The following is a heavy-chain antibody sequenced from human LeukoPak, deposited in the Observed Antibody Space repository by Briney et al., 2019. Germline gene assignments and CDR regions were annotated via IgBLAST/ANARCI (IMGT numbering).Heavy chain of an antibody. Sequence: PSETLSLTCTVSGGSISSSSYYWGWIRQPPGKGLEWIGSIYYSGSTYYNPSLKSRVTISVDTSKNQFSLKLSSVTAADTAVYYCARDFQEGEKDYWGQGTLVTVSS. CDR1: GGSISSSSYY. CDR3: ARDFQEGEKDY. V-gene: IGHV4-39*07. D-gene: IGHD3-16*01. J-gene: IGHJ4*02. CDR2: IYYSGST.